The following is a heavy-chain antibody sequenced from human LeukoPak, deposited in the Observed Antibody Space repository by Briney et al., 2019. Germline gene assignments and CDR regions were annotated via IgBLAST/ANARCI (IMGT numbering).Heavy chain of an antibody. CDR3: TTGLPKIVVLPAAYGMYI. D-gene: IGHD2-2*01. J-gene: IGHJ6*02. V-gene: IGHV3-15*01. Sequence: GGSLRLSCAAYGFTFSNAWMSWVRQAPGKGLEWVGRMKSETDGGTADYAAPVKGRFTSSRDESKNTLYLQMNSPITQDTAVYYCTTGLPKIVVLPAAYGMYICGQGTTVTVSS. CDR2: MKSETDGGTA. CDR1: GFTFSNAW.